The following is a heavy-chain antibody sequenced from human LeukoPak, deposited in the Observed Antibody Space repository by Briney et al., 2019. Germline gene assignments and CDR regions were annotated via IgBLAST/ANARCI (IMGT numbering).Heavy chain of an antibody. J-gene: IGHJ2*01. CDR1: GDSISSGSYY. CDR2: IYSSGRT. D-gene: IGHD1-26*01. CDR3: ARAAGATGSYWYFDL. V-gene: IGHV4-61*02. Sequence: SETLSLTCNVAGDSISSGSYYWSWIRQPAGKGLEWIGRIYSSGRTNYSPSLKSRLTISIDTSKNQFSLKLSSVTAADTAVYYCARAAGATGSYWYFDLWGRGTLVTVPS.